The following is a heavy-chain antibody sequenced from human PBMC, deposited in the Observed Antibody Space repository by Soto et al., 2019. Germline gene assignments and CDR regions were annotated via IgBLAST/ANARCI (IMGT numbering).Heavy chain of an antibody. CDR3: ARSDSSSWTAPFDY. D-gene: IGHD6-13*01. V-gene: IGHV4-59*01. CDR1: GGSISSYY. CDR2: IYYSGST. J-gene: IGHJ4*02. Sequence: SETLSLTCTVSGGSISSYYWSWIRQPPGKGLEWIGYIYYSGSTNYNPSLKSRVTISVDTSKNQFSLKLSSVTAADTAVYYCARSDSSSWTAPFDYWGQGTLVTVSS.